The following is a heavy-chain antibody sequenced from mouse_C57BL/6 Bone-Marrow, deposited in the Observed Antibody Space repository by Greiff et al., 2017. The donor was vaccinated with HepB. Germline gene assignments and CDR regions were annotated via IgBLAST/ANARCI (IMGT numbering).Heavy chain of an antibody. CDR1: GFTFSSYA. J-gene: IGHJ4*01. CDR2: ISDGGSYT. D-gene: IGHD1-1*01. CDR3: ARDLDYGSSYDYYAMDY. Sequence: DVMLVESGGGLVKPGGSLKLSCAASGFTFSSYAMSWVRQTPEKRLEWVATISDGGSYTYYPDNVKGRFTISRDNAKNNLYLQMSHLKSEDTAMYYCARDLDYGSSYDYYAMDYWGQGTSVTVSS. V-gene: IGHV5-4*01.